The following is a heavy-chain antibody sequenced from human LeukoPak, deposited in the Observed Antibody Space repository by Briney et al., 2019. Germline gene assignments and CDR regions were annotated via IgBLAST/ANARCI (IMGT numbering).Heavy chain of an antibody. CDR3: ARDLSIAAAGIFDY. CDR2: INLNGGRS. J-gene: IGHJ4*02. Sequence: TGGSLRLSCAASGFTFDDHGMSWVRQAPEKGLEWVSGINLNGGRSAYADSVKGRFTISRDNAKNSLYLQMNSLRAEDTALYYCARDLSIAAAGIFDYWGQGSLVTVSS. V-gene: IGHV3-20*04. CDR1: GFTFDDHG. D-gene: IGHD6-13*01.